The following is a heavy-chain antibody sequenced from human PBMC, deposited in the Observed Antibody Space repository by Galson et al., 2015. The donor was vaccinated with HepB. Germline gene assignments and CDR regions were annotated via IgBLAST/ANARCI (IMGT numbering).Heavy chain of an antibody. D-gene: IGHD6-19*01. J-gene: IGHJ4*02. V-gene: IGHV3-15*01. CDR1: GFTFSNAW. Sequence: SLRLSCAASGFTFSNAWMSWARQAPGKGLEWAGRIKSKTDGGTTDYAAPVKGRFTISRDDSKNTLHLQMNSLKTENAAVYYCVVSCWYERFWGQGTLVTVSS. CDR2: IKSKTDGGTT. CDR3: VVSCWYERF.